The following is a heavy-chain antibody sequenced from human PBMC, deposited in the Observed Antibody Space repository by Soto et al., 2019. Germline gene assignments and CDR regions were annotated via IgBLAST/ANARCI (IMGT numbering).Heavy chain of an antibody. Sequence: GGSLRLSCAASGFTFSSYSMNWVRQAPGKGLEWVSAISGSSGSTYYADSVKGRFAISRDNSKNTLYLQMNSLRAEDTAVYYCAGAYCSGGSCWDYWGQGTLVTVSS. CDR3: AGAYCSGGSCWDY. CDR2: ISGSSGST. CDR1: GFTFSSYS. V-gene: IGHV3-23*01. D-gene: IGHD2-15*01. J-gene: IGHJ4*02.